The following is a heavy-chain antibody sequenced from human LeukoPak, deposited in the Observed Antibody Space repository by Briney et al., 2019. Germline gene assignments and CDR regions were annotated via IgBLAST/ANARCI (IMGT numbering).Heavy chain of an antibody. V-gene: IGHV3-7*01. Sequence: GGSLRLSCAASGFTLSTYWMTWVRQTPGKGLEWVANIAPDGSLKYYVDSVKGRFTISRDNAKNSLYLQMNSLRAEDTAVYYCARGLSGSYPALFDYWGQGTLVTVSS. CDR3: ARGLSGSYPALFDY. D-gene: IGHD1-26*01. CDR1: GFTLSTYW. CDR2: IAPDGSLK. J-gene: IGHJ4*02.